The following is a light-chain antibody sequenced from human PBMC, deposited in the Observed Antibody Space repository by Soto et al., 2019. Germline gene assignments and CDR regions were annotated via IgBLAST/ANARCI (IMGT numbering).Light chain of an antibody. V-gene: IGLV2-14*01. CDR2: EVS. CDR1: SSDVGGYNY. Sequence: QSALTQPASVSGSPGQSITISCTGTSSDVGGYNYVSWYQQHPGKVPRLMIFEVSNRPAGVSNRISGSKSGNTASLTISGLRAEDEADYYCSSYTSSSTVLFGGGTKLTVL. J-gene: IGLJ2*01. CDR3: SSYTSSSTVL.